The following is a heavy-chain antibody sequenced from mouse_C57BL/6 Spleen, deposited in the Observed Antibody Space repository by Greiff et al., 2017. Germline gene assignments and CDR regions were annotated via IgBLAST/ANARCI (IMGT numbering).Heavy chain of an antibody. D-gene: IGHD2-4*01. CDR1: GYSITSGYY. J-gene: IGHJ4*01. Sequence: EVQLQQSGPGLVKPSQSLSLTCSVTGYSITSGYYWNWIRQFPGNKLEWMGYISYDGSNNYNPSLKNRISITRDTSKNQFFLKLNSVTTEDTATYYCARFYYDYDMGAMDYWGQGTSVTVSS. V-gene: IGHV3-6*01. CDR3: ARFYYDYDMGAMDY. CDR2: ISYDGSN.